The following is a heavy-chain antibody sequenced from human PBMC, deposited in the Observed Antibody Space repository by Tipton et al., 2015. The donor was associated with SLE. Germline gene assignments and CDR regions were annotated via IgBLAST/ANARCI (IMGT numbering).Heavy chain of an antibody. D-gene: IGHD3/OR15-3a*01. CDR3: ARAPGLDRDYYYYYYMDV. CDR2: INHSGGT. V-gene: IGHV4-34*01. Sequence: TLSLTCAVYGGSFSGYYWSWIRKPPGKGLEWIGEINHSGGTNYNPSLKSRVTISVDTSKNQFSLKLSSVTAADTAVYYCARAPGLDRDYYYYYYMDVWGKGTTVTVSS. J-gene: IGHJ6*03. CDR1: GGSFSGYY.